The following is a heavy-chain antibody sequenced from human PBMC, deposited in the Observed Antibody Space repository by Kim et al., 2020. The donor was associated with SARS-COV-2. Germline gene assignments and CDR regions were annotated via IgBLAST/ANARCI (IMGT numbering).Heavy chain of an antibody. CDR3: ARHIVATIKFSYYVDC. V-gene: IGHV4-39*01. Sequence: KSRVTISVDTSKNQFALKLSSVTAADTAVYYCARHIVATIKFSYYVDCWGQGTLVTVSS. J-gene: IGHJ4*02. D-gene: IGHD5-12*01.